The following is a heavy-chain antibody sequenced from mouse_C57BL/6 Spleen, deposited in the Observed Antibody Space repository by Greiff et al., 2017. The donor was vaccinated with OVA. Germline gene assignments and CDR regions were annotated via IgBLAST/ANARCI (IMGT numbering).Heavy chain of an antibody. CDR2: ISDGGSYT. Sequence: EVQLVESGGGLVKPGGSLKLSCAASGFTFSSYAMSWVRQTPEKRLEWVATISDGGSYTYYPDNVKGRFTISRDNAKNNLYLQMSHLKSEDTAMYYCAREYGNRFDYWGQGTTLTVSS. J-gene: IGHJ2*01. CDR3: AREYGNRFDY. D-gene: IGHD2-10*02. V-gene: IGHV5-4*01. CDR1: GFTFSSYA.